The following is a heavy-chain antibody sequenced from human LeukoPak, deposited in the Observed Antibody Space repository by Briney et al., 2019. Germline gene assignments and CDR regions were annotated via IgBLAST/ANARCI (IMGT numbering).Heavy chain of an antibody. J-gene: IGHJ4*02. CDR2: IYSGGST. Sequence: GGSLRLSCAASGFTVSSNYMSWVRQAPGKGLEWVSVIYSGGSTYYADSVKGRFTISRDNSKNTLYLQMNSLRAEDTAVYYCARIISSRVYFDYWGQGTLVTVSS. V-gene: IGHV3-66*01. CDR1: GFTVSSNY. CDR3: ARIISSRVYFDY. D-gene: IGHD3-3*02.